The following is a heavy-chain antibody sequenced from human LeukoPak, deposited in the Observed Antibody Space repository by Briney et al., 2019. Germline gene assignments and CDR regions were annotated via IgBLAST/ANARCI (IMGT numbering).Heavy chain of an antibody. CDR3: ARDLYSNPGGY. D-gene: IGHD4-11*01. Sequence: GGSLRLSCAASGFTFRSYAMHWVRQAPGKGLEWVAVISYDGSNKYYADSVKGRFTISRGNSKNTLYLQMNSLRAEDTAVYYCARDLYSNPGGYWGQGTLVTVSS. V-gene: IGHV3-30-3*01. CDR1: GFTFRSYA. J-gene: IGHJ4*02. CDR2: ISYDGSNK.